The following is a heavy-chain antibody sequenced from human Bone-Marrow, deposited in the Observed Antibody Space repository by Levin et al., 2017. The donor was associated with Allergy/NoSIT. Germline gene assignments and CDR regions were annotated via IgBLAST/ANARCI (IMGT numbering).Heavy chain of an antibody. Sequence: ASVKVSCKASGGTFSSYAISWVRQAPGQGLEWMGRIIPILGIANYAQKFQGRVTITADKSTSTAYMELSSLRSEDTAVYYCARLQWVRADDYWGQGTLVTVSS. J-gene: IGHJ4*02. D-gene: IGHD2-21*01. CDR3: ARLQWVRADDY. CDR2: IIPILGIA. CDR1: GGTFSSYA. V-gene: IGHV1-69*04.